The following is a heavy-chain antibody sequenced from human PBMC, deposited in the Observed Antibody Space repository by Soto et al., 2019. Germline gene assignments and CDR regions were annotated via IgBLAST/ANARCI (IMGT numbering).Heavy chain of an antibody. CDR3: ATDGAYGVSYHDY. CDR2: IVVGSGNT. D-gene: IGHD1-26*01. J-gene: IGHJ4*02. Sequence: QMQLVQSGPEVKKPGTSVNVSCKASGFTFTTSAVQWVRQARGQRLEWMGWIVVGSGNTNYAQKFQERVTFTSDMSTSTAYMELSSLSSEDTAVYYCATDGAYGVSYHDYWGQGTLVTVSS. CDR1: GFTFTTSA. V-gene: IGHV1-58*01.